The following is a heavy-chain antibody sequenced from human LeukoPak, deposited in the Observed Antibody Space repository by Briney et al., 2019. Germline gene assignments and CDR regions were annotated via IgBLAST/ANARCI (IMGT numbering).Heavy chain of an antibody. CDR3: AKDPPKSGYSSGWYRSNWFDP. Sequence: GGSLRLSCAASGFTFSSYAMSWVRKAPGKGLEWVSAISGSGGSTYYADSVKGRFTISRDNSKNTLYLQMNSLRAEDTAVYYCAKDPPKSGYSSGWYRSNWFDPWGQGTLVTVSS. D-gene: IGHD6-19*01. J-gene: IGHJ5*02. CDR2: ISGSGGST. CDR1: GFTFSSYA. V-gene: IGHV3-23*01.